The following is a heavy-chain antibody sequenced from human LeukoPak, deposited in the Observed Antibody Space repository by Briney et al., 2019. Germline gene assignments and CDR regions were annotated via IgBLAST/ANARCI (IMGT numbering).Heavy chain of an antibody. Sequence: GGSLRLSCTASGFSFSGYWMTWVRQTPGKGLEWVANINQDGSKKSYVDSVRGRFTISRDSAKNSLYLQMSSLRAEDTAVYYCVKDPARDGYNLRAFDIWGQGTMVTVSS. CDR1: GFSFSGYW. CDR2: INQDGSKK. J-gene: IGHJ3*02. D-gene: IGHD5-24*01. CDR3: VKDPARDGYNLRAFDI. V-gene: IGHV3-7*04.